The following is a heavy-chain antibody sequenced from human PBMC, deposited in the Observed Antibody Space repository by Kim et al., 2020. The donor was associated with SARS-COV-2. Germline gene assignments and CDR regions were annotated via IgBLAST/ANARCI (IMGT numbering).Heavy chain of an antibody. J-gene: IGHJ5*02. Sequence: GGSLRLSCAASGFTFSNYDMNWVRQAPGKGLEWVSYITTSSNSIYYADSVKGRFTISRDNAKNSLFLQMTSLRDEDTAVYYCARESPLYSSGWHNWIDPWGQGTLVTVSS. D-gene: IGHD6-19*01. CDR2: ITTSSNSI. CDR3: ARESPLYSSGWHNWIDP. V-gene: IGHV3-48*02. CDR1: GFTFSNYD.